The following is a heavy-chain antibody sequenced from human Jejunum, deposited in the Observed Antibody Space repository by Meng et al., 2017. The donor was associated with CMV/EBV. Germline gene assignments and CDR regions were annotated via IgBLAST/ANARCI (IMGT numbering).Heavy chain of an antibody. J-gene: IGHJ4*02. CDR3: ARDASVLYSGSCADF. CDR2: ISPYNDNT. V-gene: IGHV1-18*01. D-gene: IGHD1-26*01. Sequence: SHYSFTTFGINWVRQAPGQGLEWMGWISPYNDNTHYAQKFQGRVTMTSDTYTNTAYMELRSLRSDDTAVYYCARDASVLYSGSCADFWGQGSLVTVSS. CDR1: HYSFTTFG.